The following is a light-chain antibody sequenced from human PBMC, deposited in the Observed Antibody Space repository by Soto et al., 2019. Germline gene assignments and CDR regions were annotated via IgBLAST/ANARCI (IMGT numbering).Light chain of an antibody. J-gene: IGKJ3*01. CDR3: QQSYSTPFT. V-gene: IGKV1-39*01. CDR1: QTVSVY. CDR2: SAS. Sequence: DIQMTQSPSSLSASVGDRVTITCRASQTVSVYLNWYRQEPGKAPKLLIFSASTLQSGVPPRFSGSGSVTDFTLTISNLLPEDFATYYCQQSYSTPFTFGPGTKVDVK.